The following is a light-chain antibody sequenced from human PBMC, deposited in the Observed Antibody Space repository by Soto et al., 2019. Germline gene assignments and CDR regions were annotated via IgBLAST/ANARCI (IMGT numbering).Light chain of an antibody. Sequence: IVLTQSPGTLSCSPGERTTLPSRASQSISSYLAWYQQKPGQGPRLLIYGASSRATGTPDRFSGSGSGTDFTLTINRLEPEDFALYYCQQYGSSPPTFGQGTKVEIK. CDR3: QQYGSSPPT. J-gene: IGKJ1*01. CDR2: GAS. CDR1: QSISSY. V-gene: IGKV3-20*01.